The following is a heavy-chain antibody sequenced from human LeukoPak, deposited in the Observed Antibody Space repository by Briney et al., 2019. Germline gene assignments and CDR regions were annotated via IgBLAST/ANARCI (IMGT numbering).Heavy chain of an antibody. D-gene: IGHD2-8*01. CDR1: GFTFTSSA. J-gene: IGHJ4*02. CDR2: IVVGSGNT. V-gene: IGHV1-58*02. Sequence: SVKVSCKASGFTFTSSAMQWVRQARGQRLEWIGWIVVGSGNTNYAQKFQERVTITRDMSTSTAYVELSSLRSEDTAVYYCAANLKGYCTNGVCGFDYWGQGTLVTVSS. CDR3: AANLKGYCTNGVCGFDY.